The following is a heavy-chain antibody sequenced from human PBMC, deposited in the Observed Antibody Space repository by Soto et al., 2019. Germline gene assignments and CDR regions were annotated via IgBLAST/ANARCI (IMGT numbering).Heavy chain of an antibody. J-gene: IGHJ4*02. CDR1: GFTFSSYG. Sequence: PGGSLRLSCAASGFTFSSYGMHWVRQAPGKGLEWVAVISYDGSNKYYADSVKGRFTISRDNSKNTLYLQMNSLRAEDTAVYYCAKVGVVISGDFDYWGQGTLVTVSS. V-gene: IGHV3-30*18. D-gene: IGHD3-3*01. CDR3: AKVGVVISGDFDY. CDR2: ISYDGSNK.